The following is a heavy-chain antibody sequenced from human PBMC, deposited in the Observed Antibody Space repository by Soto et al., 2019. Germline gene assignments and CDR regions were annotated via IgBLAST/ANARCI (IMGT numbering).Heavy chain of an antibody. J-gene: IGHJ4*02. CDR3: ARGPSGDNGGYIDY. CDR1: GYTFTSYG. V-gene: IGHV1-3*01. Sequence: ASVKVSCKASGYTFTSYGIHWVRQAPGQRLEWMGWINAANGDTKYYNSSLMGRVTISLDASKNQFSLNLRSVTAADTAVYHCARGPSGDNGGYIDYWGQGTLVTVSS. D-gene: IGHD2-21*02. CDR2: INAANGDT.